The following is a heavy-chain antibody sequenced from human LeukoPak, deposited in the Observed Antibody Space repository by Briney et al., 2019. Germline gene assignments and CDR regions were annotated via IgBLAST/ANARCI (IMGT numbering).Heavy chain of an antibody. V-gene: IGHV4-39*01. CDR3: ARVLRFFTLPDY. CDR2: IYYSGST. CDR1: GGSISSSSYY. D-gene: IGHD3-3*01. J-gene: IGHJ4*02. Sequence: SETLSLTCTVSGGSISSSSYYWGWIRQPPGKGLEWIGSIYYSGSTYYNPSLKSRVTISVDTSKNQFSLKLSSVTAADTAVYYCARVLRFFTLPDYWGQGTLVTVSS.